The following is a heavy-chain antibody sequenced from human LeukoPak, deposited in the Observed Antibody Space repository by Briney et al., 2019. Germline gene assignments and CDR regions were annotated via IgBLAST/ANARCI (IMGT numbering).Heavy chain of an antibody. CDR2: IYYSGST. V-gene: IGHV4-61*08. J-gene: IGHJ3*02. Sequence: SETLSLTCTVSGGSISSGGYYWSWIRQHPGKGLEWIGYIYYSGSTNYNPSLKSRVTISVDTSKNQFSLKLSSVTAADTAVYYCARAAPGFYDSSGYYYVGAFDIWGQGTMVTVSS. D-gene: IGHD3-22*01. CDR3: ARAAPGFYDSSGYYYVGAFDI. CDR1: GGSISSGGYY.